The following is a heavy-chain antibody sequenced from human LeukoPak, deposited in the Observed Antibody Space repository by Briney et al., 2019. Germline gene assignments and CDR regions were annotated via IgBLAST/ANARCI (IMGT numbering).Heavy chain of an antibody. Sequence: PGGSLRLSCAASGFSFRTAWMAWVRQAPGQGLEWVANINEDATRKNYDDSVKGRFTIFRDNARNSVYLQMNNVRADDAAVYYCKRDKAYSTFDYWGEGGLVIVSS. D-gene: IGHD2/OR15-2a*01. J-gene: IGHJ4*02. CDR3: KRDKAYSTFDY. V-gene: IGHV3-7*01. CDR2: INEDATRK. CDR1: GFSFRTAW.